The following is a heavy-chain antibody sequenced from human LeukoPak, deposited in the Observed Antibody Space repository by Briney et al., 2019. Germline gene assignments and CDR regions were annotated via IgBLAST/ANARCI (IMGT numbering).Heavy chain of an antibody. CDR2: IYYSGST. Sequence: SETLSLTRTVSGGSISSSSYYWGWIRQPPGKGLEWIGSIYYSGSTYYNPSLKSRVTISVDTSKNQFSLKLSSVTAADTAVYYCARRLSGAFDIWGQGTMVTVSS. CDR1: GGSISSSSYY. V-gene: IGHV4-39*01. D-gene: IGHD3-10*01. CDR3: ARRLSGAFDI. J-gene: IGHJ3*02.